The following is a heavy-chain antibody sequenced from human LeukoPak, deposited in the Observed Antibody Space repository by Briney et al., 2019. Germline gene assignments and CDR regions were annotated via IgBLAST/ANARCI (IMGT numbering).Heavy chain of an antibody. CDR1: GFTFGTFA. D-gene: IGHD1-26*01. Sequence: GSLRLSCAASGFTFGTFAMSWVRQAPGKGLQWVSVITGGGGSTYYADSVKGRFTISRDNAKNSLYLQMNSLRAEDTAVYYCARDRGSYTLEYWGQGTLVTVSS. V-gene: IGHV3-23*01. CDR3: ARDRGSYTLEY. CDR2: ITGGGGST. J-gene: IGHJ4*02.